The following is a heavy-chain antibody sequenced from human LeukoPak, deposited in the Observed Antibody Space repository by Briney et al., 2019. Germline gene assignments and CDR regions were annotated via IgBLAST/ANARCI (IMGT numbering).Heavy chain of an antibody. CDR2: ISGSGGST. CDR3: ARETGSAVGSTDFDY. J-gene: IGHJ4*02. D-gene: IGHD4-17*01. CDR1: GFTFSSYA. Sequence: GGSLRLSCAASGFTFSSYAMSWVRPAPGKGLEWVSAISGSGGSTYYADSVKGRFTISRDNSKNTLYLQMNSLRAEDTAVYYCARETGSAVGSTDFDYWGQGTLVTVSS. V-gene: IGHV3-23*01.